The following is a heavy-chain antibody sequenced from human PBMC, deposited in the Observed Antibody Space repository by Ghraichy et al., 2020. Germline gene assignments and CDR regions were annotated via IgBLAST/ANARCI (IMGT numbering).Heavy chain of an antibody. CDR1: GFTFSSYA. CDR3: VKVFYTMIVVVNAFDY. D-gene: IGHD3-22*01. J-gene: IGHJ4*02. Sequence: GSLRLSCSASGFTFSSYAMHWVRQAPGKGLEYVSAISSNGGSTYYADSVKGRFTISRDNSKNTLYLQMSSLRAEDTAVYYCVKVFYTMIVVVNAFDYWGQGTLVTVSS. V-gene: IGHV3-64D*06. CDR2: ISSNGGST.